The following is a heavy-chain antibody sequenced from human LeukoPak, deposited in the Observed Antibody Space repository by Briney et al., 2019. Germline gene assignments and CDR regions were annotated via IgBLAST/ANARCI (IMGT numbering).Heavy chain of an antibody. J-gene: IGHJ5*02. D-gene: IGHD5-12*01. CDR1: GFTFSSYA. CDR2: TSNSGGVT. CDR3: AKMAIVGNWFDP. V-gene: IGHV3-23*01. Sequence: PGGSLRLSCAASGFTFSSYAMTWVRQAPGKGLEWVSATSNSGGVTYYADSVKGRFTISRDNSKNTLYLQMNSLRAEDTAVYYCAKMAIVGNWFDPWGQGTLVTVSS.